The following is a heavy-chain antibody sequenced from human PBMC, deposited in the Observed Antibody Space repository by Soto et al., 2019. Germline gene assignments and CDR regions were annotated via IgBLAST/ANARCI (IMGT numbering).Heavy chain of an antibody. CDR1: KFTFKDYA. J-gene: IGHJ4*02. D-gene: IGHD1-20*01. CDR3: AREYIGTTDRRPLDS. V-gene: IGHV3-9*01. Sequence: EVQLVESGGGSVQPGRSLRLSCVASKFTFKDYAMHWVRQAPGKGLEWVSGISWNSGTIAYADSVQGRFTISRDNAKHSLYLQMDSLRAEDTALYSCAREYIGTTDRRPLDSWGQGTLVTVSS. CDR2: ISWNSGTI.